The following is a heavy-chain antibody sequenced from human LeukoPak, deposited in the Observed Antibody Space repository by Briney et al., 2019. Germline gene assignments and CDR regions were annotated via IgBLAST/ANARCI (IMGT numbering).Heavy chain of an antibody. J-gene: IGHJ4*02. Sequence: ASVKVSCKASGYTFTSYYMHWVRQAPGQGLEWMGIINPSGGSTSYAQKFQGRVTMTTDTSTSTAYMELRSLRSDDTAVYYCARLIFGVVIENDYWGQGTLVTVSS. V-gene: IGHV1-46*01. CDR3: ARLIFGVVIENDY. CDR1: GYTFTSYY. CDR2: INPSGGST. D-gene: IGHD3-3*01.